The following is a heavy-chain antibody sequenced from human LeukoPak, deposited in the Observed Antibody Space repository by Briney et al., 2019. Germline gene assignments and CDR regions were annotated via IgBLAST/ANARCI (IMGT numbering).Heavy chain of an antibody. CDR2: INHSGST. CDR1: GGSFSAYY. D-gene: IGHD5-18*01. Sequence: SETLSLTCAVYGGSFSAYYWSWIRQPPGKGLEWIGEINHSGSTNYNPSLKSRVTISVDTSKNQFSLKLSSVAAADTAVYYCARGGYSYGYSYPYYYYGMDVWGQGTTVTVSS. CDR3: ARGGYSYGYSYPYYYYGMDV. J-gene: IGHJ6*02. V-gene: IGHV4-34*01.